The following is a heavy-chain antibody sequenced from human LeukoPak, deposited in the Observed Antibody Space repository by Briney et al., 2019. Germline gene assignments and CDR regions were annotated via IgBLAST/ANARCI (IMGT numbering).Heavy chain of an antibody. CDR1: GFTFSSYG. Sequence: GGSLRLSCAASGFTFSSYGMHWVRQAPGKGLEWVACIRYDASDKYYADSVKGRFTISRDNSKNTLYLQMNSLRAEDTAVFYCAKGGPSGTTHMHVWGKGTTVTVSS. CDR2: IRYDASDK. D-gene: IGHD1-7*01. CDR3: AKGGPSGTTHMHV. V-gene: IGHV3-30*02. J-gene: IGHJ6*03.